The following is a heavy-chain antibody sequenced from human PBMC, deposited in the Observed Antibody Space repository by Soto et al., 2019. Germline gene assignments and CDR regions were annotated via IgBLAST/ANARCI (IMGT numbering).Heavy chain of an antibody. Sequence: PSETLSLTCTVSGGSISSSSYYWGWIRQPPGKGLEWIGSIYYSGSTYYNPSLKSRVTISVDTSKNQFSLKLSSVTAADTAVYYCARRGRYCISTSCYLTDNWXDPWGQGTLVTVSS. CDR1: GGSISSSSYY. CDR2: IYYSGST. V-gene: IGHV4-39*01. J-gene: IGHJ5*02. D-gene: IGHD2-2*01. CDR3: ARRGRYCISTSCYLTDNWXDP.